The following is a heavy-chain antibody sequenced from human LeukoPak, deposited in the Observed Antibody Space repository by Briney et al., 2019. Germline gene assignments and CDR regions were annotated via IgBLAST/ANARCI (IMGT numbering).Heavy chain of an antibody. J-gene: IGHJ4*02. D-gene: IGHD5-24*01. V-gene: IGHV4-38-2*02. CDR2: IYHSGST. Sequence: TSETLSLTCTVSGYSISSGYYWGWIRQPPGKGLEWIGSIYHSGSTYYNPSLKGRVTISVDTSKNQFSLKLSSVTAADTAVYYCARDPGSRWLQGYFDYWGQGTLVTVSS. CDR1: GYSISSGYY. CDR3: ARDPGSRWLQGYFDY.